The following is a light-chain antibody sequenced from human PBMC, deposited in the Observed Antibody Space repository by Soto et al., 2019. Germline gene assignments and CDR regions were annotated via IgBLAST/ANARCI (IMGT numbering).Light chain of an antibody. CDR2: AAS. V-gene: IGKV3-20*01. J-gene: IGKJ5*01. Sequence: EIVLTQSPGILSLSPGERVTLSCRASQSVSSSFLAWYQQKPGQAPRLLFYAASTRATGVPDRFSGSGSETDFSLTISRLEPEDFAIYYCQQYGASPITFGQGTRLEIK. CDR1: QSVSSSF. CDR3: QQYGASPIT.